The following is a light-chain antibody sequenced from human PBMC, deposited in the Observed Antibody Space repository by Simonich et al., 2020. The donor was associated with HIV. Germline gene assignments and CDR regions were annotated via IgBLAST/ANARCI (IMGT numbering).Light chain of an antibody. CDR3: QQYGSSPLT. CDR2: AAS. J-gene: IGKJ4*01. CDR1: QDISSY. Sequence: DIQLTQSPSFLSASVGDRVTITCRASQDISSYLALSQQKPGEAPKRLIYAASTLQSGVPSRFSGSGSGTDFILTISRLEPEDFAVYYCQQYGSSPLTFGGGTKVEIK. V-gene: IGKV1-9*01.